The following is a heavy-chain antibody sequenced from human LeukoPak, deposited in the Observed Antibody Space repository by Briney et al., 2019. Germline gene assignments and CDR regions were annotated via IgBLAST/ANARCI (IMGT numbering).Heavy chain of an antibody. J-gene: IGHJ5*02. CDR3: ARTHFDSLGWFDP. CDR1: GGSMRSHSFY. D-gene: IGHD3-9*01. CDR2: IDYGGHT. V-gene: IGHV4-39*07. Sequence: SETLSLTCTVSGGSMRSHSFYWGWIRQSPGKGLEWIANIDYGGHTYYNPSVKSRVTLSVDVSKNRFSLNLTSVTAADTALYFCARTHFDSLGWFDPWGQGIQVIVSS.